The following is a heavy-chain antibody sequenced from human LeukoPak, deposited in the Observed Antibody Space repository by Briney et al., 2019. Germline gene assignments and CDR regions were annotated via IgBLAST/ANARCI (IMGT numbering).Heavy chain of an antibody. CDR1: GGSISSYY. Sequence: SETLSLTCTVSGGSISSYYWSWIRQPPGKGLEWIGYIYTSGSTNYNPSLKSRATISVDTSKNQFSLKLSSVTAADTAVYYCARHFVVVVPAAKMYNWFDPWGQGTLVTVSS. CDR2: IYTSGST. J-gene: IGHJ5*02. D-gene: IGHD2-2*01. V-gene: IGHV4-4*09. CDR3: ARHFVVVVPAAKMYNWFDP.